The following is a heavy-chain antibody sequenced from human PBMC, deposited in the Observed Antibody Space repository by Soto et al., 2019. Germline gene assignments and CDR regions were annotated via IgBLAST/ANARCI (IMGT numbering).Heavy chain of an antibody. Sequence: PGGSLRLSCAASGFTFTRYSMNWVRQAPGKGLEWVAVISYDGSNKYYADSVKGRFTISRDNSKNTLYLQMNSLKTEDTAVYYCARDEYPGVYWGQGTLVTVSS. D-gene: IGHD6-6*01. V-gene: IGHV3-30*03. CDR2: ISYDGSNK. J-gene: IGHJ4*02. CDR3: ARDEYPGVY. CDR1: GFTFTRYS.